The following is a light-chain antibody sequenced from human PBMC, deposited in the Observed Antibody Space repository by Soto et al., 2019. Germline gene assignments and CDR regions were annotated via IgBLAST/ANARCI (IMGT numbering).Light chain of an antibody. CDR2: GAS. J-gene: IGKJ4*01. CDR3: QQHNDWPLI. Sequence: EIVMTQSPATLSVSPGERATLSCRASQSISNNLAWYQQKPGQAPRLLIYGASTRATGIPGRFSGSGSGTEFILTISSLQSEDFAVYCCQQHNDWPLIFGGGTKWIS. CDR1: QSISNN. V-gene: IGKV3-15*01.